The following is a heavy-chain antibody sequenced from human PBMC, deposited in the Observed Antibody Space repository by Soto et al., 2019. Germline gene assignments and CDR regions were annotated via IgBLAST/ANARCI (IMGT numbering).Heavy chain of an antibody. D-gene: IGHD3-22*01. V-gene: IGHV4-34*01. J-gene: IGHJ4*02. CDR1: SGSFSGYY. Sequence: KPSETLSLTCAVYSGSFSGYYWNWIRQPPGKGLEWIGEINHSGGTNYSPSLKSRVTISVDTSKNQFSLKLRSVTAADTAVYYCARGLDYLDSSAYFDYWGQGTLVTSPQ. CDR2: INHSGGT. CDR3: ARGLDYLDSSAYFDY.